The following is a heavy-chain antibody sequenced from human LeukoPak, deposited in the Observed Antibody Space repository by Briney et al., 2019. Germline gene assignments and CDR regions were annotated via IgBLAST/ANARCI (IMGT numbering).Heavy chain of an antibody. CDR3: ARGLYSSTWPDI. Sequence: SETLSLTCTVSGDSLNSYYWSWIRQPPGKGLEWIGYIYYSGGTKYNPSLKSRVIMLMDTSKNQFSLRVSPVTAADTAVYYCARGLYSSTWPDIWGQGTLVTVSS. CDR2: IYYSGGT. V-gene: IGHV4-59*08. D-gene: IGHD6-13*01. J-gene: IGHJ4*02. CDR1: GDSLNSYY.